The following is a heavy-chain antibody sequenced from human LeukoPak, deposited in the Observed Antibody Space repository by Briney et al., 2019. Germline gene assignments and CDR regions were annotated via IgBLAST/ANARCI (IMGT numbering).Heavy chain of an antibody. V-gene: IGHV3-23*01. CDR3: AKSVAVAGIFDY. CDR2: ISGSGGST. Sequence: GGSLRLSCAASGFTFSSYAMSWVRQAPGKGLEWVSAISGSGGSTYYADSVKGRFPISRDNSKNTLYLQMNSLRAEDTAVYYCAKSVAVAGIFDYWGQGTLVTVSS. J-gene: IGHJ4*02. CDR1: GFTFSSYA. D-gene: IGHD6-19*01.